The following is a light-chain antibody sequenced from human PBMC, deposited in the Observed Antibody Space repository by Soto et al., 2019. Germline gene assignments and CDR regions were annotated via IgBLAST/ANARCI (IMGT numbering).Light chain of an antibody. J-gene: IGKJ2*01. V-gene: IGKV3-11*01. CDR2: DAS. CDR3: QQYGSSPYT. CDR1: QSVSSY. Sequence: EIVLTQSPATLSLSPGERAILSCRASQSVSSYLAWYQQKPGQAPRLLIYDASSRATDIPASFSGSGSGTDFTLTISSLEREDFAVYYCQQYGSSPYTFGQGKKVDIK.